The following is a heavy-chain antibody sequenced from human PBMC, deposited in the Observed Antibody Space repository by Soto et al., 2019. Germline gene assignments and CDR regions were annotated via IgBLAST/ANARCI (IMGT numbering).Heavy chain of an antibody. CDR1: GFTFTSYA. Sequence: SLRRSFAAPGFTFTSYAMPGVLQAPGNGLEWVAVISYDGSNKYYADSVKGRFIISRDNSKNTVYLQMNSLRAEDTAVYYCARDVNSSGWYRRGNYYYGMDVWGQGSTVTVSS. V-gene: IGHV3-30-3*01. D-gene: IGHD6-19*01. CDR3: ARDVNSSGWYRRGNYYYGMDV. CDR2: ISYDGSNK. J-gene: IGHJ6*02.